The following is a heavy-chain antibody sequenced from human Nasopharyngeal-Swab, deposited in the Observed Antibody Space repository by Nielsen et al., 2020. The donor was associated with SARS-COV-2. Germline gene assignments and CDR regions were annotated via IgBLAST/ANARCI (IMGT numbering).Heavy chain of an antibody. J-gene: IGHJ6*03. CDR2: IYYSGST. CDR1: GGSISSYY. Sequence: SETLSLTCTVSGGSISSYYWSWIRQPQGKGLEWIGYIYYSGSTNYNPSLKSRVTISVDTSKNQFSLKLSSVTAADTAVYYCARGGKAGDYYYYYMDVWGKGTTVTVSS. V-gene: IGHV4-59*01. D-gene: IGHD6-19*01. CDR3: ARGGKAGDYYYYYMDV.